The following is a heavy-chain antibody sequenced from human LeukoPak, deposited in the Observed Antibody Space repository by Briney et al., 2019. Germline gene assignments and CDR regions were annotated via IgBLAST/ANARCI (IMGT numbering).Heavy chain of an antibody. J-gene: IGHJ4*02. D-gene: IGHD1-7*01. CDR1: GFIFSDYY. CDR2: ISSSGSTV. Sequence: PGGSLRLSCAASGFIFSDYYMSWIRQAPGKGLEWVSYISSSGSTVHYGDSVKGRFTISRDNARNSLYLQMNSLRAEDTAVYYCARDPIWNYGYLDYWGQGTLVTVSS. V-gene: IGHV3-11*04. CDR3: ARDPIWNYGYLDY.